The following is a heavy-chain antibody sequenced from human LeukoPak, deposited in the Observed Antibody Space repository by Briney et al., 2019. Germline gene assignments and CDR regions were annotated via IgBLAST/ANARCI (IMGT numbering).Heavy chain of an antibody. D-gene: IGHD4-11*01. CDR1: GFTFSSYA. CDR3: AKGGADYRDYFDY. V-gene: IGHV3-23*01. Sequence: GGSLRLSCAASGFTFSSYAMSWVRQAPGKGLEWVSAISGSGGSTYYADSVKGRFTISRDNSKNTLYLQMNSLRAEDTALYYCAKGGADYRDYFDYWGQGTLVTVSS. J-gene: IGHJ4*02. CDR2: ISGSGGST.